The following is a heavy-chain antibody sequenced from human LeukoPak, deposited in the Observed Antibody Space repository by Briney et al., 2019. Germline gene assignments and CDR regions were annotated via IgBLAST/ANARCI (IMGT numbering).Heavy chain of an antibody. Sequence: PSETLSLTCAVSGGSISSSNWWSWVRQPPGKGLEWIGEIYHSGSTNYNPSLKSRVTISVDKSKNQFSLKPSSVTAADTAVYYCARVEPYSSSWPPHFDYWGQGTLVTVSS. J-gene: IGHJ4*02. CDR3: ARVEPYSSSWPPHFDY. CDR1: GGSISSSNW. D-gene: IGHD6-13*01. V-gene: IGHV4-4*02. CDR2: IYHSGST.